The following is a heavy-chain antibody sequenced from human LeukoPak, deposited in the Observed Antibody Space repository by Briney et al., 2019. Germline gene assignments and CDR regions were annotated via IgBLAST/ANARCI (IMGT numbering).Heavy chain of an antibody. D-gene: IGHD3-10*02. J-gene: IGHJ4*02. Sequence: GGSLRLSCAASGFSFSSYRMNWVRQAPGKGLEWVSSVSNSGDYIHYADSVKGRFTISRDNSKNSLYLQMNGLRAEDTAVYYCARGTMFPYYFDYWGQGTLVTVSS. CDR1: GFSFSSYR. V-gene: IGHV3-21*06. CDR3: ARGTMFPYYFDY. CDR2: VSNSGDYI.